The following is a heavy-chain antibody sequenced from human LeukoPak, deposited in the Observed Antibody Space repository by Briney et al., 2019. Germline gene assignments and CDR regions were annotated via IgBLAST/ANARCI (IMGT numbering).Heavy chain of an antibody. CDR2: INPNSGGT. Sequence: ASVKVSCKASGYTFTGYYMHWVRQAPGQGLEWMGWINPNSGGTSYAQKFQGRVTMTRDTSISTAYMELSRLRSDDTAVYYCARVNGDSSGYYPDYWGQGTLVTVSS. J-gene: IGHJ4*02. CDR1: GYTFTGYY. V-gene: IGHV1-2*02. D-gene: IGHD3-22*01. CDR3: ARVNGDSSGYYPDY.